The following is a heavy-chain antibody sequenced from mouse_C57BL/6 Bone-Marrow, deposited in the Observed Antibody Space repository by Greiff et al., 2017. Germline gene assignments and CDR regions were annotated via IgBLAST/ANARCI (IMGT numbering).Heavy chain of an antibody. V-gene: IGHV5-17*01. D-gene: IGHD1-1*01. CDR3: ARKYYGSSYHFDY. Sequence: EVQLVESGGGLVKPGGSLKLSCAASGFNFSDYGMHWVRQAPEKGLEWVAYISSGSSTIYYADTVKGRFTISRDNANNTLFLQMTSLRSEDTAMYYCARKYYGSSYHFDYWGQGTTLTVSS. CDR2: ISSGSSTI. J-gene: IGHJ2*01. CDR1: GFNFSDYG.